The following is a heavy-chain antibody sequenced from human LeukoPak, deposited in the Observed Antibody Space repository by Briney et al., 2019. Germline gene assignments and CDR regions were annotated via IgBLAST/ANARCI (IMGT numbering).Heavy chain of an antibody. CDR2: ISYDGSQN. CDR1: GFTFSRFG. J-gene: IGHJ5*02. CDR3: AKDLSIHYDYRGFDP. V-gene: IGHV3-30*18. D-gene: IGHD3-16*01. Sequence: GRSLRLSCAASGFTFSRFGMHWVRQAPGKGLEWVAVISYDGSQNYYADSVKGQFTISRDNSKNTLYLQMDSLRAEDTAVYYCAKDLSIHYDYRGFDPWGQGSLVTVSS.